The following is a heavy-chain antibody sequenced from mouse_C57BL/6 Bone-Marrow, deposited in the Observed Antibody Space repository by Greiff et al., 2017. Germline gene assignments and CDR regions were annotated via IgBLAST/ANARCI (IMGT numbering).Heavy chain of an antibody. J-gene: IGHJ1*03. CDR2: INPYNGGT. D-gene: IGHD2-1*01. CDR1: GYTFTDYY. Sequence: EVHLVESGPVLVKPGASVKMSCKASGYTFTDYYMNWVKQSHGKSLEWIGVINPYNGGTSYNQKFKGKATLTVDKSSSTAYMELNSLTSEDSAVYYCARYGNYSYWYFDVWGTGTTVTVSS. CDR3: ARYGNYSYWYFDV. V-gene: IGHV1-19*01.